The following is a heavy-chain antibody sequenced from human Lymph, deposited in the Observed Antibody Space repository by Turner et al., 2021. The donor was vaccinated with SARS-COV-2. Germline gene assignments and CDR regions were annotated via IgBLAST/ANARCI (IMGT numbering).Heavy chain of an antibody. D-gene: IGHD4-17*01. CDR2: IYSGGST. CDR1: VFIVSSNY. V-gene: IGHV3-53*01. Sequence: EVHLVESGGGLIKPGGSLRPSCAASVFIVSSNYMSWARQAPGKGLEWVSVIYSGGSTYYADSVKGRFTISRDNSKNTLYLQMNSLRAEDTAMYYCARVLPYGDYFDYWGQGTLVTVSS. J-gene: IGHJ4*02. CDR3: ARVLPYGDYFDY.